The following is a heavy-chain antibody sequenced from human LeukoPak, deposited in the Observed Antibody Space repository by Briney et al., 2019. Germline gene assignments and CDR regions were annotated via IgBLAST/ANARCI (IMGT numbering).Heavy chain of an antibody. CDR2: ISAYNGNT. J-gene: IGHJ4*02. D-gene: IGHD1-26*01. CDR1: GYTFTSYG. V-gene: IGHV1-18*01. CDR3: ARDSGSYYSAMVGFDS. Sequence: ASVKVSCKASGYTFTSYGISWVRQAPGQGLEWMGWISAYNGNTNYAQKLQGRVTMTTDTSTSTAYMELRSLRSDDTAVYYCARDSGSYYSAMVGFDSWGQGTLVTVSS.